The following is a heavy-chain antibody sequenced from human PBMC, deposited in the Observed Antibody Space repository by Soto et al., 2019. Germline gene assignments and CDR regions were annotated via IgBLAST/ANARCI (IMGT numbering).Heavy chain of an antibody. CDR1: GYTFSNFA. CDR2: INAGNWNT. CDR3: ATPQDYDGCLDS. D-gene: IGHD3-22*01. V-gene: IGHV1-3*01. Sequence: ASVKVSCKASGYTFSNFAMHWVRQAPGQRLEWMGWINAGNWNTKYSQKFQGRVTITRDTPGNTAYLELNSLISEDTAVYYCATPQDYDGCLDSWGQGTLVTVSS. J-gene: IGHJ4*02.